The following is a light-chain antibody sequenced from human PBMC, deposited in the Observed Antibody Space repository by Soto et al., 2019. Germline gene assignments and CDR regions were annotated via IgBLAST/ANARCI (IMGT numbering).Light chain of an antibody. Sequence: DIQMTQSPSTLSASVGDRVTITCRASQSISSWLAWYQQKPGKAPKLLIYDASSLESRVPSRFSGSGSGTEFTLPLRRLAPCDFATYYCQQYNTYSYTFGQGTKLEIK. CDR1: QSISSW. CDR3: QQYNTYSYT. CDR2: DAS. J-gene: IGKJ2*01. V-gene: IGKV1-5*01.